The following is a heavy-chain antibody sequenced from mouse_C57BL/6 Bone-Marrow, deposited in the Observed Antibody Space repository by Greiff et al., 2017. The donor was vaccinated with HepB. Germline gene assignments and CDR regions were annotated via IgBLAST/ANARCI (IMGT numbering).Heavy chain of an antibody. Sequence: QVQLQQPGAELVKPGASVKMSCKASGYTFTSYWITWVKQRPGQGLEWIGDIYPGSGSTNYNEKFKSKATLTVDTSSSTAYMQLSSLTSEDSAVYYCARPPIYSFYAMDYWGQGTSVTVSS. CDR2: IYPGSGST. V-gene: IGHV1-55*01. CDR3: ARPPIYSFYAMDY. D-gene: IGHD2-12*01. CDR1: GYTFTSYW. J-gene: IGHJ4*01.